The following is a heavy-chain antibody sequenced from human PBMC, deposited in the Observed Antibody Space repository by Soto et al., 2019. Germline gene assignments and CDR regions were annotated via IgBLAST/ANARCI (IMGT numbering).Heavy chain of an antibody. V-gene: IGHV3-30*18. Sequence: GGSLRLSCAASGFTFSSYRMHWVRQAPGKGLEWVAVISYDGSNKYYADSVKGRFTISRDNSKNTLYLQMNSLRAEDTTVYYCAKDRARYCGGGSCYSIFDYWGQGTLVTVSS. CDR1: GFTFSSYR. J-gene: IGHJ4*02. CDR3: AKDRARYCGGGSCYSIFDY. CDR2: ISYDGSNK. D-gene: IGHD2-15*01.